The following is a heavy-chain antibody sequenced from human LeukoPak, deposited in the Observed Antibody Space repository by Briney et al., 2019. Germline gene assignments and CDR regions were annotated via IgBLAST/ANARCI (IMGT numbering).Heavy chain of an antibody. V-gene: IGHV4-30-2*01. CDR2: IYHSGST. CDR3: ARGEYSYGMDV. D-gene: IGHD5-18*01. CDR1: GGSISSYS. J-gene: IGHJ6*02. Sequence: PSETLSLTCTVSGGSISSYSWSWIRQPPGKGLEWIGYIYHSGSTYYNPSLKSRVTISVDRSKNQFSLKLSSVTAADTAVYYCARGEYSYGMDVWGQGTTVTVSS.